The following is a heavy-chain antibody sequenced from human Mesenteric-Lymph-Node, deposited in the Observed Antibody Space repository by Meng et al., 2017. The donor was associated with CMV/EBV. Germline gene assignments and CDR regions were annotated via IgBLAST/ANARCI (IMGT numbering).Heavy chain of an antibody. D-gene: IGHD3-10*01. V-gene: IGHV4-4*02. Sequence: VSGGSISSSNWWRWVRQPPGKGLEWIGDIYHSGSTNYNPSLKSRVTISVDKSKNQFSLKLSSVTAADTAVYYCARGNTMVRGVFDYWGQGTLVTVSS. CDR3: ARGNTMVRGVFDY. CDR2: IYHSGST. CDR1: GGSISSSNW. J-gene: IGHJ4*02.